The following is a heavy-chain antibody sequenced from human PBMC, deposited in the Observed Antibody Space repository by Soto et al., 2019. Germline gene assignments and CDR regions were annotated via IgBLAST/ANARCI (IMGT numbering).Heavy chain of an antibody. Sequence: QVQLQESGPGLVKPSQTLSLTCTVSGGSISSGGYYWSWIRQHPGKGLEWIGNIYHSGSTYYNPSLKSRVTISVDTSKNQFSLKLTSVTAADTAVYSCARVTYGDYRFDYWGQGTLVTVSS. CDR3: ARVTYGDYRFDY. V-gene: IGHV4-31*03. CDR2: IYHSGST. CDR1: GGSISSGGYY. J-gene: IGHJ4*02. D-gene: IGHD4-17*01.